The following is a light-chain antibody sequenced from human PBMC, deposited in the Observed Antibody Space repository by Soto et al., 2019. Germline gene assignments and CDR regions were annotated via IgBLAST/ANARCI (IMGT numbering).Light chain of an antibody. J-gene: IGKJ5*01. CDR3: FQSTHLPPT. CDR2: EVS. CDR1: QSLLHIAGQTH. Sequence: VLTQSPLSLSVTPGQPASVSCRSSQSLLHIAGQTHLFWYLQKPGQSPQLLIYEVSNRFSGVPDRFSGSGSGTDFTLTISRVEAEDVGLYYCFQSTHLPPTFGQGTRLEI. V-gene: IGKV2D-29*02.